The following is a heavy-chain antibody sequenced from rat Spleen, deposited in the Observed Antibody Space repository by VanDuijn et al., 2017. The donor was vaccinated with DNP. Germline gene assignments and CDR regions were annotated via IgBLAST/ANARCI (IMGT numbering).Heavy chain of an antibody. V-gene: IGHV1-43*01. J-gene: IGHJ3*01. Sequence: QVQLQQSGAELAKPGSSVKISCKASGYTFTSNYIGWIKQTNGQGLEYIGYLNTGSGGTNYNEKFKGKATFTVDRSSNTAFMQLSSLTPDDSAVYYCARSIGITRDWFAYWGQGTLVTVSS. CDR1: GYTFTSNY. CDR3: ARSIGITRDWFAY. CDR2: LNTGSGGT. D-gene: IGHD1-5*01.